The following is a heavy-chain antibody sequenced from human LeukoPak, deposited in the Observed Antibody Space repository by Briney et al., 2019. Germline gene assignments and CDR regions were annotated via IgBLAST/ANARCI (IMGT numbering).Heavy chain of an antibody. D-gene: IGHD3-10*01. J-gene: IGHJ4*02. Sequence: GRSLRLSCAASGFTFSSYGMHWVRQAPGKGLEWVSYISSSSYTNYADSVKGRFTISRDNTKNSVYLQMNSLRAEDTAVYYCAKTEPYCSGSYYPGYWGQGTLVTVSS. CDR1: GFTFSSYG. CDR3: AKTEPYCSGSYYPGY. CDR2: ISSSSYT. V-gene: IGHV3-21*05.